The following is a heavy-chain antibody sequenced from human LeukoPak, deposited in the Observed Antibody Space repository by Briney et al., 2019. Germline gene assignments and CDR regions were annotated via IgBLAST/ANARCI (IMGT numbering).Heavy chain of an antibody. D-gene: IGHD2-2*01. CDR2: IYGGGST. V-gene: IGHV3-53*01. Sequence: GGSLRLSCAASGFTVSSNHMSWVRQAPGKGLEWVSVIYGGGSTYYADSVKGRFTISRDNPKNTLYLQMNSLRAEDTAVYYCARGYCSRSSCYDYFDYWGQGTLVTVSS. J-gene: IGHJ4*02. CDR1: GFTVSSNH. CDR3: ARGYCSRSSCYDYFDY.